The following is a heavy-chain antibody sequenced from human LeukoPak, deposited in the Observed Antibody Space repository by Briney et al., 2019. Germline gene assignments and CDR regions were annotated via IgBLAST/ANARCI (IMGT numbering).Heavy chain of an antibody. D-gene: IGHD3-22*01. CDR1: GDSISSSNW. CDR2: IYHSGST. Sequence: SGTLSLTCAVSGDSISSSNWWSWVRQPPGKGLEWIGYIYHSGSTYYNPSLKSRVTISVDRSKNQFSLKLSSVTAADTAVYYCARANYYDSSGYSYAFDIWGQGTMVTVSS. J-gene: IGHJ3*02. V-gene: IGHV4-4*02. CDR3: ARANYYDSSGYSYAFDI.